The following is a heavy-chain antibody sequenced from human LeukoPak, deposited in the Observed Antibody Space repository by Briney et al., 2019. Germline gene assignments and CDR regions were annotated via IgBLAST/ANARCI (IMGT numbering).Heavy chain of an antibody. V-gene: IGHV1-69*05. CDR3: ARDRIVGARPNGAFDI. CDR2: IIPTFGTA. CDR1: VDTFTSYA. J-gene: IGHJ3*02. Sequence: GASVKVSCKDSVDTFTSYAISWVRQAPGQGLEWMGRIIPTFGTANYAQKFQGRVTITTDESTSTAYMELSSLRSEDTAVYYCARDRIVGARPNGAFDIWGQGTMVTVSS. D-gene: IGHD1-26*01.